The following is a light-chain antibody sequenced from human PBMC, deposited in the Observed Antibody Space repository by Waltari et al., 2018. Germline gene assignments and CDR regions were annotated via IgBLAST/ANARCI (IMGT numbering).Light chain of an antibody. CDR2: DVS. Sequence: QSALTQPRSVSGSPGQSVTISCTGTSSDVGGYNYVSWYQQHPGKAPKLMIYDVSNRPSGVPDRFSGSKSGNTASLTISGLQAEDEADDYCCSYAGSYTVVFGGGTKLTVL. J-gene: IGLJ2*01. CDR3: CSYAGSYTVV. V-gene: IGLV2-11*01. CDR1: SSDVGGYNY.